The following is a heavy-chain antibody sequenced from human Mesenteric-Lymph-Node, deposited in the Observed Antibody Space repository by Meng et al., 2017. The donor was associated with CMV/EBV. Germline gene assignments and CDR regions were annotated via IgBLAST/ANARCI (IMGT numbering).Heavy chain of an antibody. D-gene: IGHD5-24*01. CDR2: ISGSDGST. J-gene: IGHJ6*02. V-gene: IGHV3-23*01. CDR3: ARAPEIYYAMDV. CDR1: GFTFSSYA. Sequence: GGSLRLSCAASGFTFSSYAMSWVRQAPGKGLEWVSGISGSDGSTYYADSVRGRFTISRDNFRNILGLQMNSLRAEDTAVYYCARAPEIYYAMDVWGQGTTVTVSS.